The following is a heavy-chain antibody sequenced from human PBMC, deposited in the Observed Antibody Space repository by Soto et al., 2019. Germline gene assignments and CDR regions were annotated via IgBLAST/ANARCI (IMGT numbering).Heavy chain of an antibody. CDR1: GYSIRSGYY. V-gene: IGHV4-38-2*02. CDR3: ARDGGSPTSSNWFDP. CDR2: VYHGNT. Sequence: ETLSLTCSVSGYSIRSGYYWGWIRQPPGKGLEWIVSVYHGNTYYNPSLKSRVTISLDTSRNQFSLELGSVTASDTAVYYCARDGGSPTSSNWFDPWGQGTQVTVYS. D-gene: IGHD1-26*01. J-gene: IGHJ5*02.